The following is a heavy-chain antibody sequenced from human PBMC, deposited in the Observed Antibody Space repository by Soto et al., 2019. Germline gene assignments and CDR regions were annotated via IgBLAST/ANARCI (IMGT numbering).Heavy chain of an antibody. V-gene: IGHV1-8*01. CDR2: VSLNTGNT. CDR3: ATVPRGSRYFYYLDV. J-gene: IGHJ6*03. D-gene: IGHD3-10*02. CDR1: GNTFTNYE. Sequence: QVQLVQSGAEVKKPGASVMVSCEASGNTFTNYEIHWVRQATGQGLEWLGWVSLNTGNTGYAQRFQGRVSMTANPSISTAYMEMSSLKSEDTAVYYCATVPRGSRYFYYLDVWGKGTTVIVSS.